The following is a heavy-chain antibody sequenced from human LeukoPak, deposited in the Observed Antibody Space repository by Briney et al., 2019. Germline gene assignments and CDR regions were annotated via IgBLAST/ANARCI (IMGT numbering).Heavy chain of an antibody. Sequence: PGGSLRLSCAASGFTFSSYSMNWVRQAPGKGLEWVSSISSSSSYIYYADSVKGRFTISRDNAKNSLYLQMNSLRAEDTAVYYCASGTMVRGAQDYWGQGTLVTVSS. CDR1: GFTFSSYS. J-gene: IGHJ4*02. CDR2: ISSSSSYI. V-gene: IGHV3-21*01. CDR3: ASGTMVRGAQDY. D-gene: IGHD3-10*01.